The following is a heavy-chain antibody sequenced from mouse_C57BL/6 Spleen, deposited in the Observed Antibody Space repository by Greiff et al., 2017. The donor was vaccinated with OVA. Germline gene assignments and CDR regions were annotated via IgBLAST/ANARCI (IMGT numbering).Heavy chain of an antibody. CDR3: ARRGLRFLYWYFDV. J-gene: IGHJ1*03. Sequence: VQLQQSGPELVKPGASVKISCKASGYTFTDYYMNWVKQSHGKSLEWIGDINPNNGGTSYNQKFKGKATLTVDKSSSTAYMELRSLTSEDSAVYYCARRGLRFLYWYFDVWGTGTTVTVSS. V-gene: IGHV1-26*01. D-gene: IGHD2-4*01. CDR2: INPNNGGT. CDR1: GYTFTDYY.